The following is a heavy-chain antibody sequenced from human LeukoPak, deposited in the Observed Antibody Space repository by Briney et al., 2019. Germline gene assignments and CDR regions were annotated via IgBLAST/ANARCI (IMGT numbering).Heavy chain of an antibody. D-gene: IGHD3-16*01. J-gene: IGHJ3*02. V-gene: IGHV3-23*01. CDR2: IISSGAST. CDR1: RFTFSSYA. Sequence: GGSLRLSCAASRFTFSSYAMSWVRQAPGKGLEWVSLIISSGASTYYADSVKGRFTISRDNSKNTLFLQMNSLRAEDTAVYYCAKKVGGVYALDIWGQGTMVTVSS. CDR3: AKKVGGVYALDI.